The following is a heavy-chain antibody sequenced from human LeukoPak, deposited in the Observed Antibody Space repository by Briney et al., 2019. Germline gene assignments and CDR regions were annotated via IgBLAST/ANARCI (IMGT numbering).Heavy chain of an antibody. J-gene: IGHJ4*01. D-gene: IGHD2-15*01. Sequence: SETLSLTCTVSGGSISSSSYYWGWIRQPPGKGLEWIGSIYYSGSTYYNPSLKSRVTISVDTSKNQFSLKLSSVTAADTAVYYCARLYCSGGSCYFSYFDYWGHATLVTVSS. CDR3: ARLYCSGGSCYFSYFDY. CDR2: IYYSGST. V-gene: IGHV4-39*01. CDR1: GGSISSSSYY.